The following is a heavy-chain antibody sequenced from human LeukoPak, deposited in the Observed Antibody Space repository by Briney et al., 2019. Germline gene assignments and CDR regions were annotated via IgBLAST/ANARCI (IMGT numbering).Heavy chain of an antibody. CDR2: IYENGGTT. V-gene: IGHV3-23*01. CDR1: GFTFRSHA. CDR3: AKDFRIGYSAHFDY. J-gene: IGHJ4*02. Sequence: GGSLRLSCVGSGFTFRSHAMRWVRQAPEKGLEFVSGIYENGGTTYYADSVKGRFSISRDNSKNTLYLQMDSLRGEDTAVYYCAKDFRIGYSAHFDYWGQEALVTVSS. D-gene: IGHD2-21*01.